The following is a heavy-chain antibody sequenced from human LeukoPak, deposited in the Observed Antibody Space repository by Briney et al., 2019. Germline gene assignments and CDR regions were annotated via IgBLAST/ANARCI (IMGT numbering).Heavy chain of an antibody. Sequence: GGSLRLSCAASGFTFSSYGMHWVRQAPGKGLEGVAFIRYDGSNKYYADSVKGRFTISRDNSKNTLYLQMNSLRAEDTAVYYCAKGGTDYYYYYMDVWGKGTTVTVSS. D-gene: IGHD2-15*01. V-gene: IGHV3-30*02. CDR2: IRYDGSNK. J-gene: IGHJ6*03. CDR1: GFTFSSYG. CDR3: AKGGTDYYYYYMDV.